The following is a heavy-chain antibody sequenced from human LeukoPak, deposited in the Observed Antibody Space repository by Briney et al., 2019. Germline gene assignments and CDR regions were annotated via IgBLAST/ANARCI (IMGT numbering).Heavy chain of an antibody. CDR2: ISSSGSTI. V-gene: IGHV3-11*01. CDR1: GFTLSDYY. Sequence: GGSLKLPCKASGFTLSDYYMSWIRQAPGKGLEWVSYISSSGSTIYYADSVKGRFTISRDNAKNSLYLQMNSLRAEDTTVYYCARRRDYADYWGQGTLVTVSS. CDR3: ARRRDYADY. J-gene: IGHJ4*02.